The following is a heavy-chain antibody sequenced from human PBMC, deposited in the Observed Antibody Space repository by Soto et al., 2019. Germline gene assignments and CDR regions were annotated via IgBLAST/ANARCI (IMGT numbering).Heavy chain of an antibody. V-gene: IGHV3-23*01. J-gene: IGHJ4*02. CDR1: GFTFSSYA. D-gene: IGHD3-22*01. CDR3: APRAYYASWVYYYYYFDY. Sequence: GGSLRLSCAASGFTFSSYAMSWVRQAPGKGLEWVSGISGSGGATYYADSVKGRFTVSRDNSKNTLYLQMSSLRAEDTALFYCAPRAYYASWVYYYYYFDYWGPGTLVTVS. CDR2: ISGSGGAT.